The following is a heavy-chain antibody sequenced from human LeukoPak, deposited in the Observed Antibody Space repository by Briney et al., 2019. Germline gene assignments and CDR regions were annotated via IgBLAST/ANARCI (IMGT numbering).Heavy chain of an antibody. Sequence: GGSLRLSCAASGFTFSSYAMHWVRQAPGKGLEYVSAISSNGGSTYYANSVKGRFTISRDNSKDTLYLQMGSLRAEDMAVYYCARGYCSSTSCYFGYYYYYYGVDVWGQGTTVTVSS. CDR2: ISSNGGST. V-gene: IGHV3-64*01. CDR3: ARGYCSSTSCYFGYYYYYYGVDV. J-gene: IGHJ6*02. D-gene: IGHD2-2*01. CDR1: GFTFSSYA.